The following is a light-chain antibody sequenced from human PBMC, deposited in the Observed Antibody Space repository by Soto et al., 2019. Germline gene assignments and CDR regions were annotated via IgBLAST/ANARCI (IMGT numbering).Light chain of an antibody. V-gene: IGKV4-1*01. CDR2: WAS. Sequence: DIVMTQSPDSLAVSLGERATINCKSSQSVLYSSNNKNYLAWYQQKPGQPPKLLIHWASTRKSGVPDRFSGSGSGTDFTLTITSLQAEDVAVYYCQQYYSTIYTFGQGTKLEIK. CDR1: QSVLYSSNNKNY. CDR3: QQYYSTIYT. J-gene: IGKJ2*01.